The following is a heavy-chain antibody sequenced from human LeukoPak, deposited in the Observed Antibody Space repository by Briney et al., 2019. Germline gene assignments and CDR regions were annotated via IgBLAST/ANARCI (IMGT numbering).Heavy chain of an antibody. CDR1: GGSISSSSYY. D-gene: IGHD1-26*01. J-gene: IGHJ3*02. V-gene: IGHV4-39*07. CDR3: ARRLDSGSYYPDDAFDI. CDR2: IYYSGST. Sequence: SETLSLTCTVSGGSISSSSYYWGWIRQPPGKGLEWIGSIYYSGSTFYNPSLKSRVTISVDTSKNQFSLKLSSVTAADTAVYYCARRLDSGSYYPDDAFDIWGQGTMVTVSS.